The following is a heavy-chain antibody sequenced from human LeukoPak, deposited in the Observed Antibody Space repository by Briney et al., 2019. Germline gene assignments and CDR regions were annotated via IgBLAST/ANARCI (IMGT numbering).Heavy chain of an antibody. D-gene: IGHD1-1*01. CDR3: ARDRSTTGTGWGMDV. CDR1: GYTVTGYY. V-gene: IGHV1-2*04. J-gene: IGHJ6*04. Sequence: GASVKVSCKASGYTVTGYYMHWVRQAPGQGLEWMGWINPNSGGTNYVQKFQGWVTMTRDTSISTAYMELSRLRSDDTAVYYCARDRSTTGTGWGMDVWGKGTTVTVSS. CDR2: INPNSGGT.